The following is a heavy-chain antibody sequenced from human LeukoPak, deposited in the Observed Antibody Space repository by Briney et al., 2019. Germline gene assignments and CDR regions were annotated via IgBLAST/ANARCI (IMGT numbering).Heavy chain of an antibody. D-gene: IGHD1-1*01. Sequence: GGSLRLSCAASGFTFSSYAMSWVRQAPGKGLEWVSLISWDGGSTYYADSVKGRFTISRDNSKNSLYLQMNSLRTEDTALYYCAKDGTGWNAQRYYYYYYMDVWGKGTTVTVSS. J-gene: IGHJ6*03. CDR3: AKDGTGWNAQRYYYYYYMDV. CDR1: GFTFSSYA. V-gene: IGHV3-43*01. CDR2: ISWDGGST.